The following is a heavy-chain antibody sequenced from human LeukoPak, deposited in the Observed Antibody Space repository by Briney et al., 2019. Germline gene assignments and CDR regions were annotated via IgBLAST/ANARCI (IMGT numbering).Heavy chain of an antibody. D-gene: IGHD3-3*01. CDR3: TRSPYYDFWSGYLEYYFDY. CDR1: GGTFSSYA. J-gene: IGHJ4*02. CDR2: IIPIFGTA. V-gene: IGHV1-69*05. Sequence: SVKVSCKASGGTFSSYAISWVRQAPGQGLEWMGGIIPIFGTANYAQKFQGRVTITTDESTSTAYMELSSLRSEDTAVYYCTRSPYYDFWSGYLEYYFDYWGQGTLVTVSS.